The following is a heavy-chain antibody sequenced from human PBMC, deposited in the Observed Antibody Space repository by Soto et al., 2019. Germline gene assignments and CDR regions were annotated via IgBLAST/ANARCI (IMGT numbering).Heavy chain of an antibody. CDR2: IYYSGST. J-gene: IGHJ4*02. CDR1: GGSISTSSYH. D-gene: IGHD3-22*01. V-gene: IGHV4-39*02. CDR3: ARDYESIPTD. Sequence: SETLSLTCTVSGGSISTSSYHWAWIRQPPGKGLEWIASIYYSGSTYYNPSLKSRATISVDTSKNQFSLKLTSVTAADTAVYYCARDYESIPTDWGQGTLVTVSS.